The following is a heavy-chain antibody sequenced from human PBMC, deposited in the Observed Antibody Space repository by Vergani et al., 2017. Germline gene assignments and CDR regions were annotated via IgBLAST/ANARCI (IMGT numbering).Heavy chain of an antibody. CDR1: GFTFNSYG. CDR3: AKEGGGYCSGGTCYPEY. J-gene: IGHJ4*02. CDR2: IRSDESRR. Sequence: QVQLVESGGGVVQPGGSLRLSCAASGFTFNSYGMHWVRPAPGKGLEWVASIRSDESRRYYGDSMEGPFTISRDNSKNTLYLRMKSLRPEDTAVYYCAKEGGGYCSGGTCYPEYWGQGTLVIVSS. D-gene: IGHD2-15*01. V-gene: IGHV3-30*02.